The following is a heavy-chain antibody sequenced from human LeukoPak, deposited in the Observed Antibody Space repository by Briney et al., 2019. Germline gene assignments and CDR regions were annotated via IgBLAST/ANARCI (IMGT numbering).Heavy chain of an antibody. J-gene: IGHJ6*02. CDR2: TYFRSRWYN. V-gene: IGHV6-1*01. CDR1: GDSVSSNSAA. D-gene: IGHD6-13*01. Sequence: SQTLSLTCAISGDSVSSNSAAWNWIRQSPSRGLEWLGRTYFRSRWYNDYAVSVKSRTTIIPDTSKNQFSLQLSSVTPEDTAVYYCARGGAAAGRPYYYYGMDVWGQGTTVTASS. CDR3: ARGGAAAGRPYYYYGMDV.